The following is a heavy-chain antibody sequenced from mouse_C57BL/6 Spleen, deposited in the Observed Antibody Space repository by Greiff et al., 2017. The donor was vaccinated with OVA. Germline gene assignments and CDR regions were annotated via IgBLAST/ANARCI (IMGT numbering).Heavy chain of an antibody. D-gene: IGHD2-1*01. V-gene: IGHV6-3*01. CDR2: IRLKSDNYAT. CDR3: TGVDLLHAFYYAMDY. J-gene: IGHJ4*01. Sequence: EVKLEESGGGLVQPGGSMKLSCVASGFTFSNYWMNWVRQSPEKGLEWVAQIRLKSDNYATHYAESVKGRFTISRDDSKSSVYLQMNNLRAEDTGIYYCTGVDLLHAFYYAMDYWGQGTSVTVSS. CDR1: GFTFSNYW.